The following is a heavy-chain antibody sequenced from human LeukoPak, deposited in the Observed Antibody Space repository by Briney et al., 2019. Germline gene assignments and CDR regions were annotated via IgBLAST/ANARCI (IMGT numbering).Heavy chain of an antibody. D-gene: IGHD5-18*01. J-gene: IGHJ6*03. V-gene: IGHV3-11*01. CDR1: GFTFSDGY. Sequence: PGGSLRLSCAASGFTFSDGYMSWIRQAPGKGLEWVSYISSSGSTIYYADSVKGRFTISRDNAKNSLYLQMNSLRAEDTAVYYCARGSVDTHYCYYYYMVCCVKGTTVTVSS. CDR2: ISSSGSTI. CDR3: ARGSVDTHYCYYYYMVC.